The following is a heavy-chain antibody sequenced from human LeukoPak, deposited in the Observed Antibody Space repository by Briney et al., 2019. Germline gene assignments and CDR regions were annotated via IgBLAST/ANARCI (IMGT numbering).Heavy chain of an antibody. CDR2: INSDGSST. J-gene: IGHJ6*03. D-gene: IGHD2-15*01. CDR1: GFTFSSYW. Sequence: GGSLRLSCAASGFTFSSYWMHWVRQAPGKGLVWVSRINSDGSSTSYADSVKGRFTISRDNAKNTLYPQMNSLRAEDTAVYYCARKGRIAAPMDVWGKGTTVTVSS. V-gene: IGHV3-74*01. CDR3: ARKGRIAAPMDV.